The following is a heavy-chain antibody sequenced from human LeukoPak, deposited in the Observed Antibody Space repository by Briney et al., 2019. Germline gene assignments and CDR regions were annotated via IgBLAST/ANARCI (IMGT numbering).Heavy chain of an antibody. V-gene: IGHV3-74*01. CDR2: INSDGSST. Sequence: PGGSLRLSCAASGFTFSSYAMSWVRQAPGKGLVWVSRINSDGSSTSYADSVKGRFTISRDNAKNTLYLQMNSLRAEDTAVYYCATRKVLRYFDWLLYDYWGQGTLVTVSS. CDR3: ATRKVLRYFDWLLYDY. CDR1: GFTFSSYA. D-gene: IGHD3-9*01. J-gene: IGHJ4*02.